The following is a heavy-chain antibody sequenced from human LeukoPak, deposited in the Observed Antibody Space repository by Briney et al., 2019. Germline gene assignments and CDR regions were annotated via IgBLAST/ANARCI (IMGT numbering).Heavy chain of an antibody. CDR1: GFTFSSYG. D-gene: IGHD5-18*01. CDR3: ARDEDTAMGPIDY. Sequence: GGSLRLSCAASGFTFSSYGMHWVRQAPGKGLEWVAVIWYDGSNKYHADSVKGRFTISRDNSKNTLYLQMNSLRAEDTAVYYCARDEDTAMGPIDYWGQGTLVTVSS. CDR2: IWYDGSNK. J-gene: IGHJ4*02. V-gene: IGHV3-33*01.